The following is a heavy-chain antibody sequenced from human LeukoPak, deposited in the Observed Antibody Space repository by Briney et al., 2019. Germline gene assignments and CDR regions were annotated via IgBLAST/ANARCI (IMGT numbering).Heavy chain of an antibody. D-gene: IGHD3-10*01. CDR2: IIPIFGTA. CDR3: ARDPDYNGSGSMDY. V-gene: IGHV1-69*05. Sequence: ASVKVSCKASGGTFISYAISWVRQAPGQGLEWMGRIIPIFGTANYAQKFQGRVTITTDESTSTAYMELSSLRSEDTAVYYCARDPDYNGSGSMDYWGQGTLVTVSS. J-gene: IGHJ4*02. CDR1: GGTFISYA.